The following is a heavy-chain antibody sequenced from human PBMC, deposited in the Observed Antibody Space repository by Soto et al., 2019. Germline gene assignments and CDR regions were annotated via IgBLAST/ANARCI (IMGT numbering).Heavy chain of an antibody. CDR2: IYPGDSDT. CDR1: GYSFTNYW. D-gene: IGHD1-26*01. CDR3: VRRSGTYFFDY. J-gene: IGHJ4*02. V-gene: IGHV5-51*01. Sequence: EVQLVQSGAEVKKPGESLQISCKASGYSFTNYWIAWVRQMPGKGLECMGIIYPGDSDTRYSPSFQGQVTISSDKSISTAYLQWSSLKASDTAIYYCVRRSGTYFFDYWGQGTLVSVSS.